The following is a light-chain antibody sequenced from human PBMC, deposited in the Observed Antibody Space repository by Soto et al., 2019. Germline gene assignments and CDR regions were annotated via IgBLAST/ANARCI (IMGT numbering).Light chain of an antibody. CDR1: QSISTF. CDR2: AAS. V-gene: IGKV1-39*01. CDR3: QQSYRTPIT. J-gene: IGKJ5*01. Sequence: DIQITQSPSSLSSSVPERVTITCRASQSISTFLNWYQQKPGKAPNLLIYAASGLQSGVPSRFSGSGSGTDFTLTISSLRPEDFATYYCQQSYRTPITFGQGTRLEIK.